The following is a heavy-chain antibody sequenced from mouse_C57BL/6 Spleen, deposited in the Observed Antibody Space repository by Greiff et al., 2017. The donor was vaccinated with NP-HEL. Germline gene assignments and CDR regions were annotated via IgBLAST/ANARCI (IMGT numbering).Heavy chain of an antibody. V-gene: IGHV14-4*01. Sequence: VQLQQSGAELVRPGASVKLSCTASGFNIKDDYMHWVKQRPEQGLEWIGWIDPENGDTEYASKFQGKATITADTSSNTAYLQLSSLTSEDTAVYYCPTRYFDYWGQGTTLTVSS. CDR2: IDPENGDT. CDR3: PTRYFDY. CDR1: GFNIKDDY. J-gene: IGHJ2*01.